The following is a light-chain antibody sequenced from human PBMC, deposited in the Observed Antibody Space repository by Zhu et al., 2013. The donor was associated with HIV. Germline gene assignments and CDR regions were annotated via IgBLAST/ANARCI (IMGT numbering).Light chain of an antibody. CDR3: QQYNTYSS. V-gene: IGKV1-13*02. J-gene: IGKJ5*01. CDR1: QGIGSA. Sequence: IQMTQSPSSLSASIGDRVTITCRASQGIGSALAWYQQSPGKPPKILIYDASTLETGVPSRFSGSGSGTEFTLTISSLQPDDFATYYCQQYNTYSSFGQGTRLEIK. CDR2: DAS.